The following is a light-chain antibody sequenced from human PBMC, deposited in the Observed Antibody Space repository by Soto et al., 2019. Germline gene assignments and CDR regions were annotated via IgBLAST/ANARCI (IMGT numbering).Light chain of an antibody. CDR2: EVS. J-gene: IGLJ1*01. CDR1: SSDVGSYNR. V-gene: IGLV2-18*02. CDR3: SSYTSSSTYV. Sequence: SVLTQPPSVSGSPGQSVTISCTGTSSDVGSYNRVSWYQQPPGTAPKLMIYEVSNRPSGVPDRFSGSKSGNTASLTISGLQAEDEADYYCSSYTSSSTYVFGTGTKVPS.